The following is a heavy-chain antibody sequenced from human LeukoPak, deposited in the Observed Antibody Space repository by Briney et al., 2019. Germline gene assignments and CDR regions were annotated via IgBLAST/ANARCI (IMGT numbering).Heavy chain of an antibody. J-gene: IGHJ3*02. D-gene: IGHD6-19*01. Sequence: SETLSLTCTVSGGSFSSGSYYWSWIRQPPGKGLEWIGYIYYSGSTNYNPSLKSRVTISVDTSKNQFSLKLSSVTAADTAVYYCARVTSSGWYRKPDAFDIWGQGTMVTVSS. V-gene: IGHV4-61*01. CDR2: IYYSGST. CDR3: ARVTSSGWYRKPDAFDI. CDR1: GGSFSSGSYY.